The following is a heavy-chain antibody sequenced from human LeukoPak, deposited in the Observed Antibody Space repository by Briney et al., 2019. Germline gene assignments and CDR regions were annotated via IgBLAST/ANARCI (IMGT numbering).Heavy chain of an antibody. J-gene: IGHJ4*02. CDR1: GGSISSYY. CDR3: ARAHYYDSSGYYYFDY. CDR2: IYTSGST. V-gene: IGHV4-4*07. Sequence: PSETLSLTCTVSGGSISSYYWSWIRQPAGKGLEWIGRIYTSGSTNYNPSLKSRVTMSVDTSKNQFSLKLSSVTAADTAVYYCARAHYYDSSGYYYFDYWGQGTLVTVSS. D-gene: IGHD3-22*01.